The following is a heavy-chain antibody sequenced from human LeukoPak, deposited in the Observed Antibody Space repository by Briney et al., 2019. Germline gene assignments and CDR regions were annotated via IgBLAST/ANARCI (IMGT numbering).Heavy chain of an antibody. J-gene: IGHJ4*02. CDR1: GYTFTNYW. CDR2: IYPGDSDT. V-gene: IGHV5-51*01. CDR3: ARVHPAGGSGYGDY. D-gene: IGHD3-22*01. Sequence: GESLKISCTGSGYTFTNYWIGWVRQMPGKGLEWMGIIYPGDSDTRYSPSFQGQVTISADRSISIAYLQWSSLRAPDTAMYFCARVHPAGGSGYGDYWGQGTLVTVSS.